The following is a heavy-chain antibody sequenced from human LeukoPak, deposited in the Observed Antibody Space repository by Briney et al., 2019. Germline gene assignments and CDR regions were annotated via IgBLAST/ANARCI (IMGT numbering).Heavy chain of an antibody. V-gene: IGHV4-34*01. J-gene: IGHJ6*04. CDR2: INHSGST. CDR1: GGSFSGYY. D-gene: IGHD2-2*01. CDR3: ARAGIVVVPAARGRDYYYYGMDV. Sequence: SETLSLTCAVYGGSFSGYYGSWIRQPPGKGLEWIGEINHSGSTNYNPSLKSRVTISVDTSKNQFSLKLSSVTAADTAVYYCARAGIVVVPAARGRDYYYYGMDVWGKGTTVTVSS.